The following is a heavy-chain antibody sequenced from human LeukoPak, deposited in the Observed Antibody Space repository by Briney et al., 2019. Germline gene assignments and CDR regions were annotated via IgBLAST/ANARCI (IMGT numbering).Heavy chain of an antibody. D-gene: IGHD2-2*01. CDR2: ISYDGSNK. J-gene: IGHJ4*02. Sequence: GGSLRLSCAASGFTFSSYAMHWVRQAPGKGLEWVAVISYDGSNKYYADSVKGRFTISRDNSKNTLYLQMNSLRAEDTAVYYCARDSGDYCSSTSCPFDYWGQGTLVTVSS. V-gene: IGHV3-30-3*01. CDR3: ARDSGDYCSSTSCPFDY. CDR1: GFTFSSYA.